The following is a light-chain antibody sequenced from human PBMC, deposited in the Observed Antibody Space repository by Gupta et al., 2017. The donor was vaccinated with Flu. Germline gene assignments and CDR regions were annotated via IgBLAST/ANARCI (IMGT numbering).Light chain of an antibody. Sequence: PATRAVYPGERATLSCSASQSVNDDLAWYQHKVGQAPRLLLYGAATRVTGIPARFSGSGSGTEFTLTISSLQSEDFAVYYCQRYNNWRLTF. CDR2: GAA. CDR1: QSVNDD. CDR3: QRYNNWRLT. J-gene: IGKJ4*01. V-gene: IGKV3-15*01.